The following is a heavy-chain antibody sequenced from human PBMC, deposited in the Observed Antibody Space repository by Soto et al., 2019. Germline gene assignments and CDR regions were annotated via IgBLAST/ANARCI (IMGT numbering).Heavy chain of an antibody. J-gene: IGHJ4*02. Sequence: SETLSLTCAVYGGSFSGYYWSWIRQPPGKGLEWIGEINHSGSTNYNPSLASRATISLDTTNNAFSLTLKSVTAADTAVYYCARGRSFRLVGVPLDSWGQGTLVTVSS. V-gene: IGHV4-34*01. CDR1: GGSFSGYY. CDR3: ARGRSFRLVGVPLDS. CDR2: INHSGST. D-gene: IGHD3-16*02.